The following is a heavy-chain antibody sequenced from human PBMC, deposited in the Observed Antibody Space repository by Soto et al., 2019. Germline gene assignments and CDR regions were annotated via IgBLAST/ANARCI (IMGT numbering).Heavy chain of an antibody. D-gene: IGHD3-22*01. CDR3: ARDPPDYYDSSGYEENDY. CDR2: IIPIFGTA. Sequence: ASVKVSCKASGGTFSSYAISWVRQAPGQGLEWMGGIIPIFGTANYAQKFQGGVTITADESTSTAYMELSSLRSEDTAVYYCARDPPDYYDSSGYEENDYWGQGTLVTVSS. J-gene: IGHJ4*02. CDR1: GGTFSSYA. V-gene: IGHV1-69*13.